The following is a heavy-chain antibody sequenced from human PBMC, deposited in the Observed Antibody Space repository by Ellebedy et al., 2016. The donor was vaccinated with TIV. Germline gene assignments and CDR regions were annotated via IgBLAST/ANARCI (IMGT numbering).Heavy chain of an antibody. CDR2: ISAYNGNT. CDR1: GYTFTSYG. J-gene: IGHJ4*02. D-gene: IGHD3-10*01. CDR3: ASRIQYMVRGVITDFDY. V-gene: IGHV1-18*04. Sequence: ASVKVSCKASGYTFTSYGISWVRQAPGQGLEWMGWISAYNGNTNYAQKLQGRVTMTTDTSTSTAYMELRSLRSDDTAVYYCASRIQYMVRGVITDFDYWGQGTLVTVSS.